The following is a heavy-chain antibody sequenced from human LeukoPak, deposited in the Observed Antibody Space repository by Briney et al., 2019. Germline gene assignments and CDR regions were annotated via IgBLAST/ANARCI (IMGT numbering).Heavy chain of an antibody. J-gene: IGHJ5*02. V-gene: IGHV4-38-2*02. CDR1: GGSISSYY. D-gene: IGHD3-22*01. CDR3: ARDKVIDSSGAFDP. CDR2: IYHSGST. Sequence: SETLSLTCTVSGGSISSYYWGWIRQPPGKGLEWIGSIYHSGSTYYNPSLKSRVTISVDTSKNQFSLKLSSVTAADTAVYYCARDKVIDSSGAFDPWGQGTLVTVSS.